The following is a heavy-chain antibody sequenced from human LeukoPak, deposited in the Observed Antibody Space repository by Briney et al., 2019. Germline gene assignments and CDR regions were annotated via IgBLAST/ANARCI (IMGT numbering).Heavy chain of an antibody. D-gene: IGHD2-2*01. V-gene: IGHV4-59*08. CDR1: GGSISSSY. CDR2: FYDTVST. CDR3: ARHGAFFTGGFCSSSNCYVDGLQT. Sequence: SETLSLTCTVPGGSISSSYWSWIRQSPGKGLEWIGYFYDTVSTKYNPSLKRRVSISTDTSKNQLSLKLNSVTAADTAVYYCARHGAFFTGGFCSSSNCYVDGLQTWGQGIMVSVSS. J-gene: IGHJ3*01.